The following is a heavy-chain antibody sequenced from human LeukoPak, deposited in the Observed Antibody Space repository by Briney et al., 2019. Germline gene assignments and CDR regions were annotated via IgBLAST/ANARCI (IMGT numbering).Heavy chain of an antibody. CDR2: ISRESDGSGT. Sequence: GGSLRLFCAGSGFTLSSDWVHWVRQVPGRGLVWVARISRESDGSGTNYADSVKGRFSISRDRATNTVHLQMNSLRAEDTAVYYCAKDTVASSFDHWGQGTLVTVSS. V-gene: IGHV3-74*01. CDR1: GFTLSSDW. CDR3: AKDTVASSFDH. J-gene: IGHJ4*02. D-gene: IGHD5-12*01.